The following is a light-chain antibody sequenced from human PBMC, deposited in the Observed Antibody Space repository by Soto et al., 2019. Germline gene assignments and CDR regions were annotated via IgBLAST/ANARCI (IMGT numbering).Light chain of an antibody. J-gene: IGKJ1*01. CDR1: QSISSW. V-gene: IGKV1-5*03. Sequence: DIQMTQSPSTLSASVGDRVTITCRASQSISSWVAWYQQKPGKAPKLLIYKMSSLESGVPSRFSGSRSGTEFTLTISSLQPDDFATYYCQQYNSYSTTFGQGTKVEIK. CDR3: QQYNSYSTT. CDR2: KMS.